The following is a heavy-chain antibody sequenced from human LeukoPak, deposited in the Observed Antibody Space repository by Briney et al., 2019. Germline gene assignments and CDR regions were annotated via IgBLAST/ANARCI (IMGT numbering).Heavy chain of an antibody. Sequence: PGGSLRLSCAASGFTFSNYWMSWVRQAPGKGLEWVAHINKDGSEKYYVESVKGQFTISRDNARNLLYLQMNSLRVEDTAVYFCARDKVTYWGQGTLVTVSS. CDR2: INKDGSEK. CDR1: GFTFSNYW. CDR3: ARDKVTY. J-gene: IGHJ4*02. V-gene: IGHV3-7*01.